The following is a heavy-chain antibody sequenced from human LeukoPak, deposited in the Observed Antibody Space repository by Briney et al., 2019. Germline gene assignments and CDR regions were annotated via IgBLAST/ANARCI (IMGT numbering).Heavy chain of an antibody. CDR2: IYYSGST. V-gene: IGHV4-31*03. J-gene: IGHJ4*02. CDR3: ATTVGSYFDS. CDR1: GGSISSGGYY. D-gene: IGHD3-16*01. Sequence: PSQTLSLTCTVSGGSISSGGYYWSWIRQHPGKGLEWIGYIYYSGSTYYNPSLKSRFTMSVDTSENQFSLKLSSVTAADTAVYYCATTVGSYFDSWSQGTLVTVSS.